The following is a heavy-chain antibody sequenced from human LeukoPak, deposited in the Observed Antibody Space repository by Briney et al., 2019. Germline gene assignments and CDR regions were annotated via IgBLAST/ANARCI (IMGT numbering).Heavy chain of an antibody. Sequence: NPGGSLRLSCAASGFTFSSYSMNWVRQAPGKGLEWVSSISSSSSYIYYADSVKGRFTISRDNAKNSLYLQMNSLRAEDTAVYYCARDVLLWFGELTNKYYMDVWGKGTTVTVSS. D-gene: IGHD3-10*01. CDR3: ARDVLLWFGELTNKYYMDV. V-gene: IGHV3-21*01. CDR1: GFTFSSYS. CDR2: ISSSSSYI. J-gene: IGHJ6*03.